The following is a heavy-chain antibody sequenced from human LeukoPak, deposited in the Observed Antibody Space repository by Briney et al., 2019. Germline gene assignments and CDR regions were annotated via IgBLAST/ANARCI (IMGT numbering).Heavy chain of an antibody. CDR2: IKWNGGST. D-gene: IGHD4-17*01. Sequence: GGSLRLSCSASGFTFEDFGMSGVRQAPGKELEWVSGIKWNGGSTGYADSVKGRFTISRDNAKNSLYLQMNSLRAEDTALYYCARGLNDYGDYERAFDIGGQGTMVTVSS. V-gene: IGHV3-20*04. CDR1: GFTFEDFG. CDR3: ARGLNDYGDYERAFDI. J-gene: IGHJ3*02.